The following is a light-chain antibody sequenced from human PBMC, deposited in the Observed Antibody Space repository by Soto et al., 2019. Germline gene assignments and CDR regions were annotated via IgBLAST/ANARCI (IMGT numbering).Light chain of an antibody. V-gene: IGLV2-14*01. Sequence: QSVLAQPASVSGSPGQLITISCTGTSSDVGGYNHVSWYQIHPGKAPKLIIYEVTSRPSGVSYRFSGSKSGNSASLTISGLQAEDEADYYCSSYASSSSYVFGGGTKVT. CDR3: SSYASSSSYV. J-gene: IGLJ1*01. CDR1: SSDVGGYNH. CDR2: EVT.